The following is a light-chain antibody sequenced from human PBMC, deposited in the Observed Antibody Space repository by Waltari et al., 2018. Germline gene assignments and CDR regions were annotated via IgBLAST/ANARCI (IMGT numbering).Light chain of an antibody. CDR3: CSYAGTYTFV. CDR1: SGDVGGYDY. CDR2: DVN. J-gene: IGLJ1*01. V-gene: IGLV2-11*01. Sequence: QSALTQPRSVSGSPGQSVTISCTGTSGDVGGYDYVSWYQQHPGKAPKRMIYDVNKRPSGVPDRFSGSKSGNTASLTISGLQAEDEADYYCCSYAGTYTFVFGTETKVTVL.